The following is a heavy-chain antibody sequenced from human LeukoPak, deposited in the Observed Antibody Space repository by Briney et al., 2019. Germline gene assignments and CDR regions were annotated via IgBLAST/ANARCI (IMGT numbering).Heavy chain of an antibody. J-gene: IGHJ6*03. CDR1: GYTFTGYY. Sequence: GGSLRLSCAASGYTFTGYYMHWVRQAPGQGLEWMGWINPNSGGTNYAQKFQGRVTMARDTSISTAYMELSRLRSDDTAVYYCARDRYYYGSGSYYSDDYYYYMDVWGKGTTVTISS. V-gene: IGHV1-2*02. CDR2: INPNSGGT. CDR3: ARDRYYYGSGSYYSDDYYYYMDV. D-gene: IGHD3-10*01.